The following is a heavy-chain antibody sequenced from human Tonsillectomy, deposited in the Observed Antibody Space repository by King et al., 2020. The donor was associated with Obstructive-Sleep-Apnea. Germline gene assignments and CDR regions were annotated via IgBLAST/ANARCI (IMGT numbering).Heavy chain of an antibody. CDR3: ARGGSGSYYLYYYYYYGMDV. D-gene: IGHD1-26*01. J-gene: IGHJ6*02. Sequence: VQLVESGGGVVQPGSSLRLSWAASGFTFSSYAMHWVRQAPGKGLEWGAVISYDGSNKYYAESVKGRFTISRDNSKNTLYLQMNSLRAEDTAVYYCARGGSGSYYLYYYYYYGMDVWGQGTTVTVSS. CDR2: ISYDGSNK. V-gene: IGHV3-30-3*01. CDR1: GFTFSSYA.